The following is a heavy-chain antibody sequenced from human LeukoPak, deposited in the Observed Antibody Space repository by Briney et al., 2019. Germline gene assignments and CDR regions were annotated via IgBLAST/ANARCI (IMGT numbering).Heavy chain of an antibody. D-gene: IGHD3-22*01. CDR3: ARQFYYDSGGSHY. J-gene: IGHJ4*02. CDR2: INYSGTT. Sequence: SQTLSLTCTVSGGSISSGGYYWSWIRQHPGKGLEWIGYINYSGTTYYNPSLESRVTISVDTSKNQFSLKLSSVTAADTAVYYCARQFYYDSGGSHYWGQGTLVTVSS. V-gene: IGHV4-30-4*01. CDR1: GGSISSGGYY.